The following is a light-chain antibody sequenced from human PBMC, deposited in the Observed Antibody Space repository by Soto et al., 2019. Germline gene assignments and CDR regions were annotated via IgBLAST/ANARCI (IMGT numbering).Light chain of an antibody. CDR3: CSYAGSSTYV. J-gene: IGLJ1*01. CDR2: EGS. V-gene: IGLV2-23*01. CDR1: SSDVGSYNL. Sequence: QSALTQPASVSGSPGQSITISCTGTSSDVGSYNLVSWYQLHPDKAPKLMIYEGSKRPSGVFNRFSGSKSGNTASLTISGLQAEDETDYYCCSYAGSSTYVFGTGTQLTVL.